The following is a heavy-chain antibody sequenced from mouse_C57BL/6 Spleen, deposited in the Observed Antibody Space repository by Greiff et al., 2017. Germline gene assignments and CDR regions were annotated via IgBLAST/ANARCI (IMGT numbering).Heavy chain of an antibody. V-gene: IGHV1-64*01. D-gene: IGHD1-1*01. CDR1: GYTFTSYW. CDR2: IHPNSGST. J-gene: IGHJ3*01. Sequence: QVQLQQPGAELVKPGASVKLSCKASGYTFTSYWMHWVKQRPGQGLEWIGMIHPNSGSTNYNETFKSKATLTVDKSSSTAYMQLSILTSEDSAFYYCARAHYGSSYWFAYWGQGTLVTVSA. CDR3: ARAHYGSSYWFAY.